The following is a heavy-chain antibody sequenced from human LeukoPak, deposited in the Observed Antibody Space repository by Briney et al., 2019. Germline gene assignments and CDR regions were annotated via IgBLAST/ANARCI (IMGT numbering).Heavy chain of an antibody. J-gene: IGHJ4*02. V-gene: IGHV3-7*01. CDR3: ARGTLAAPGADY. CDR2: IRQDGEEK. CDR1: GFTFSNYG. Sequence: GGSLRLSCAASGFTFSNYGMAWFRQAPGKGLEWMGNIRQDGEEKNYLDSVKGRFTFSRDNAKNSLYLQMDSLRAEDTAVYYCARGTLAAPGADYWGQGTLVRVSS. D-gene: IGHD6-13*01.